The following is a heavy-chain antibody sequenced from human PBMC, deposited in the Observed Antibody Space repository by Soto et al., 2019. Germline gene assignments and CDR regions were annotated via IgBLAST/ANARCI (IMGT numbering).Heavy chain of an antibody. CDR1: GGTFSSYT. V-gene: IGHV1-69*08. J-gene: IGHJ4*02. Sequence: QVQLVQSGAEVKKPGSSVKVSCKASGGTFSSYTISWVRQAPGQGLEWMGRIIPILGIANYAQKFQGRVTITADKSTSTAYMERSSLRSEDTAVYYCARERNYYDRSGYRDYWGQGTLVTVSS. CDR3: ARERNYYDRSGYRDY. CDR2: IIPILGIA. D-gene: IGHD3-22*01.